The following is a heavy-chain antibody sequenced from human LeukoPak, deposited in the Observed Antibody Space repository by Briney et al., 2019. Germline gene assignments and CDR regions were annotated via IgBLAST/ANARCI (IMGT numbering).Heavy chain of an antibody. CDR3: ARDGDYYDSRGDAFDI. J-gene: IGHJ3*02. Sequence: PRGSLRLSCAASGFTFSSYSMNWVRQAPGKGLELVSSISSSSSYIYYADSVKGRFTISRDNANNSLYLQMNSLRAEDTAVYYCARDGDYYDSRGDAFDIWGQGTMVTVSS. CDR1: GFTFSSYS. D-gene: IGHD3-22*01. CDR2: ISSSSSYI. V-gene: IGHV3-21*01.